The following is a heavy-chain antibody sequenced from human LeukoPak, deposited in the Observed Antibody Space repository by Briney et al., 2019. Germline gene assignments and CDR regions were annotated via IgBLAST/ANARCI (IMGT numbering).Heavy chain of an antibody. J-gene: IGHJ5*02. CDR3: ARGSVYYYDSSGHP. V-gene: IGHV4-30-2*01. Sequence: TSETLSLTCAVSGGSISSGGYSWSWIRQPPGKGLEWIGYIYHSGSTYYNPSLKSRVTISVDRSKNQFSLKLSSVTAADTAVYYCARGSVYYYDSSGHPWGQGTLVTVSS. D-gene: IGHD3-22*01. CDR1: GGSISSGGYS. CDR2: IYHSGST.